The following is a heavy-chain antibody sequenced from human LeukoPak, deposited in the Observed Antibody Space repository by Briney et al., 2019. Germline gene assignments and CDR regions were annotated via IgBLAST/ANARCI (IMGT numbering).Heavy chain of an antibody. D-gene: IGHD1-1*01. CDR3: ATYINWVAGDV. J-gene: IGHJ6*02. V-gene: IGHV3-7*01. CDR2: INHEGGGI. Sequence: PGGSLRLSCAASGFTLSESWITWVRQVPGQGLEWVAHINHEGGGIQYVDSVKGRFTISRDNAKGSVYLQMNSLRAEDTAIYHCATYINWVAGDVWGQGTTVIVSS. CDR1: GFTLSESW.